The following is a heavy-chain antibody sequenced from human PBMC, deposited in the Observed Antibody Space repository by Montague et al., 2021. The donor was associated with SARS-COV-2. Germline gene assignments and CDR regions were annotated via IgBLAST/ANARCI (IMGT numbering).Heavy chain of an antibody. CDR1: GDSVFRNGVA. V-gene: IGHV6-1*01. J-gene: IGHJ4*01. D-gene: IGHD1-26*01. Sequence: CAISGDSVFRNGVAWTWIRQSPSRGLESLGRTYYTSRWHNDQAPSVKGRLTVNPDTSENQFSLHLNSVTPEDTAVYYCARDGDGWEVPFDFWSQGTLVTVAS. CDR2: TYYTSRWHN. CDR3: ARDGDGWEVPFDF.